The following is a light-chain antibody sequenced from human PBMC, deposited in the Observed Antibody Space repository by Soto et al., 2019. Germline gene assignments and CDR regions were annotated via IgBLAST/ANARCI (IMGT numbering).Light chain of an antibody. CDR1: SSDVADYNY. CDR2: EVS. CDR3: SSYAGSNNWV. J-gene: IGLJ3*02. Sequence: LTQPPSASGSPGQSVTISCTGTSSDVADYNYVSWYQQYPGKAPKLMIYEVSKRPSGVPDRFSGSKSGNTASLTVSGLQAEDEADYYCSSYAGSNNWVFGGGTKLTVL. V-gene: IGLV2-8*01.